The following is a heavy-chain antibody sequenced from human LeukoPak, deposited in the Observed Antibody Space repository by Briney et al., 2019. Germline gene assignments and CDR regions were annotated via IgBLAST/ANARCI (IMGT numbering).Heavy chain of an antibody. V-gene: IGHV3-7*01. D-gene: IGHD1-26*01. CDR2: IKPDGSEK. Sequence: PGGSLRLSCAASGFTFSDYWMTWARQAPGKGLEWVANIKPDGSEKYYVDSVKGRFTISRDNAKNSLYLQMNSLRVEDAAVYYCARDAPVWVVGATGDAFDIWGQGTMVTVSS. CDR1: GFTFSDYW. CDR3: ARDAPVWVVGATGDAFDI. J-gene: IGHJ3*02.